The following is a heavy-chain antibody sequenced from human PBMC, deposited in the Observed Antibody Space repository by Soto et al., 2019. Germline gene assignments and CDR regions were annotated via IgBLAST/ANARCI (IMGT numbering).Heavy chain of an antibody. Sequence: SVKVSCKASGGTFSSYTISWVRQAPGQGLEWMGRIIPILGIANYAQKFQGRVTITADTSTSTAYMELRSLRSDDTAVYYCARDLEDRRIAARPDWFDPWGQGTLVTVSS. V-gene: IGHV1-69*04. CDR3: ARDLEDRRIAARPDWFDP. D-gene: IGHD6-6*01. J-gene: IGHJ5*02. CDR2: IIPILGIA. CDR1: GGTFSSYT.